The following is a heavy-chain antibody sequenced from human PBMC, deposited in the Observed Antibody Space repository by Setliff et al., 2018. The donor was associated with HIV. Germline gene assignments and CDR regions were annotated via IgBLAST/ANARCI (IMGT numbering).Heavy chain of an antibody. D-gene: IGHD5-18*01. CDR3: ARHAIVDTAGRGFDY. CDR2: TYYSGST. CDR1: GGSIRSSSFY. Sequence: SETLSLTCTVSGGSIRSSSFYWGWIRQPPGKGLEWIGSTYYSGSTYYNSSLKSRVTISVDTSKNQFSLKLSPVTATDTAVYYCARHAIVDTAGRGFDYWGQGTQVTVSS. J-gene: IGHJ4*02. V-gene: IGHV4-39*01.